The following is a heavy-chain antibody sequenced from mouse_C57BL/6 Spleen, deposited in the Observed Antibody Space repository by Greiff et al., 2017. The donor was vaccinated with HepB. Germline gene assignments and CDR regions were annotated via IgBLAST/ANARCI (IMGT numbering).Heavy chain of an antibody. CDR1: GYTFTDYY. J-gene: IGHJ3*01. CDR2: INPNNGGT. D-gene: IGHD1-1*01. V-gene: IGHV1-26*01. Sequence: VQLQQSGPELVKPGASVKISCKASGYTFTDYYMNWVKQSHGKSLEWIGDINPNNGGTSYNQKFKGKATLTVDKSSSTAYMELRSLTSEDSAVYYCARVYYYGSRTFAYWGQGTLVTVSA. CDR3: ARVYYYGSRTFAY.